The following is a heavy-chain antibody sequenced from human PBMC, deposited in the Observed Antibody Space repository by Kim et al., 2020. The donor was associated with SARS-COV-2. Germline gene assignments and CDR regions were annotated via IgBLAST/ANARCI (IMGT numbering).Heavy chain of an antibody. J-gene: IGHJ2*01. D-gene: IGHD2-21*02. Sequence: SETLSLTCTVSGGSISTKYWTWIRQTPGKGLECIGYASYGGSAYYNPSLKSRVTISVDMSKNQFSLKLTSVTAADTAVYYCAGGGNSGWYFDLWGRGTLVTVSS. CDR1: GGSISTKY. CDR3: AGGGNSGWYFDL. CDR2: ASYGGSA. V-gene: IGHV4-59*01.